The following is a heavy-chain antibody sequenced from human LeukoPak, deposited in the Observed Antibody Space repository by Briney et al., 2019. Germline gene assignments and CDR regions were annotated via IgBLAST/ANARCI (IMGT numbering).Heavy chain of an antibody. D-gene: IGHD2-2*01. Sequence: PSETLSLTCTVSGGSISSYYWSWIRQPPGKGLEWIGYIYYSGSTNYNPSLKSRVTISVDTSKNQFSLKLSSVTAADTAVYYCARGSSTETKYNWFDPWGQGTLVTVSS. CDR3: ARGSSTETKYNWFDP. CDR1: GGSISSYY. CDR2: IYYSGST. J-gene: IGHJ5*02. V-gene: IGHV4-59*12.